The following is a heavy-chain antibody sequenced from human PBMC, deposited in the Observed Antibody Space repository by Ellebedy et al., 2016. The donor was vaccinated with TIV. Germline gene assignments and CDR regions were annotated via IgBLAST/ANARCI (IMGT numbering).Heavy chain of an antibody. J-gene: IGHJ4*02. CDR3: ARGPSTSAYLDS. Sequence: GGSLRLSCAASGFILSSFAMFWVRQAPGKGLEWVAVISNDGNKKLYAESVKGRFTLSRDTSTSTVYLQMASLRTEDTAVYYCARGPSTSAYLDSWGQGALVIVSS. CDR2: ISNDGNKK. V-gene: IGHV3-30-3*01. CDR1: GFILSSFA.